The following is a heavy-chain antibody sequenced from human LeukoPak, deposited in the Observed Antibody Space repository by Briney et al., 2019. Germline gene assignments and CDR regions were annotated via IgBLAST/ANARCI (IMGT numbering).Heavy chain of an antibody. CDR1: GSPLGNS. CDR3: ARGWGSYRYGMDV. V-gene: IGHV3-11*01. Sequence: PGGSLRPPVPVPGSPLGNSKRAGFPRPPGKGRSGVSYISSSGSTIYYADSVKGRFTISRDNAKNSLYLQMNSLRAEDTAVYYCARGWGSYRYGMDVWGKGTTVTVSS. J-gene: IGHJ6*03. CDR2: ISSSGSTI. D-gene: IGHD3-16*02.